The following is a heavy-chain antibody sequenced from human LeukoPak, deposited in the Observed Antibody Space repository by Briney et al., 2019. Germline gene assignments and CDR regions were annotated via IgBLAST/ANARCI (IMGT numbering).Heavy chain of an antibody. CDR2: INPNSGGT. Sequence: ASVKVSCRASGYTFTGYYMHWVRQAPGQGLEWMGRINPNSGGTNYAQKFQGRVTMTRDTSISTAYMELSRLRSDDTAVYYCARGRYSSSSGDYWGQGTLVTVSS. CDR3: ARGRYSSSSGDY. V-gene: IGHV1-2*06. D-gene: IGHD6-6*01. CDR1: GYTFTGYY. J-gene: IGHJ4*02.